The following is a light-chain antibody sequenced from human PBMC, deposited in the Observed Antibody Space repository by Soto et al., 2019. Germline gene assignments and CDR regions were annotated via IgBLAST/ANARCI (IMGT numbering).Light chain of an antibody. CDR2: GIS. Sequence: ETVLTQSPGTLSLSPGESATLSCRASQSVSSSYLAWYQQKPGQAPRLLIYGISTRATGFPDRFSGSGSGKDFTITISRLEPEDCAVYYCQQYGTSRYIFGQGTKLEIK. V-gene: IGKV3-20*01. CDR1: QSVSSSY. J-gene: IGKJ2*01. CDR3: QQYGTSRYI.